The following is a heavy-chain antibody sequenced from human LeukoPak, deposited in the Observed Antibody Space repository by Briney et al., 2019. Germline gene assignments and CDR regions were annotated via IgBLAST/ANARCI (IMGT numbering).Heavy chain of an antibody. D-gene: IGHD3-16*01. Sequence: GGSLRLSCAASGFTFSRYDMHWVRQAPGKGLEWVPGIGTAGDKFYPGCEEDRFTISRDNAKNSFYLQMSYLRSGDTAVYYCARGWGGYARSWGALDYWGQGALVTVSS. J-gene: IGHJ4*02. CDR2: IGTAGDK. V-gene: IGHV3-13*01. CDR1: GFTFSRYD. CDR3: ARGWGGYARSWGALDY.